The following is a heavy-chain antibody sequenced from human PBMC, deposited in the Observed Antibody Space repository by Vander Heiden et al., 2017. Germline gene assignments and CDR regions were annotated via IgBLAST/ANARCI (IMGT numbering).Heavy chain of an antibody. CDR3: ARISCSGSSCYYFEY. V-gene: IGHV1-18*01. CDR1: GYTFSGFG. J-gene: IGHJ4*02. CDR2: ISVHNGNT. D-gene: IGHD2-15*01. Sequence: QLVQSGAEVKKPGASVMVSCKASGYTFSGFGISWVRQAPGQGLEWIGGISVHNGNTNYAEKFQDRVTMTRDTSTSTAYMELRSLRSDDTAVYYCARISCSGSSCYYFEYWGQGTLVTVSS.